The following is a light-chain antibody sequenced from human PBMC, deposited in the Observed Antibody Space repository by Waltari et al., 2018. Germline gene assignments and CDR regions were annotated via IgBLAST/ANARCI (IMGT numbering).Light chain of an antibody. V-gene: IGLV1-47*01. Sequence: QSVLTQPPSASGTPGQRVTISCSGSSSNIGTNYIYCYQQLPATAPKLLLYRSDQRPSGVPDRFSGSKSGTSASLAISGLRSEDEADYYCAAWDDSLSGWVFGGGTKLTVL. CDR3: AAWDDSLSGWV. CDR2: RSD. J-gene: IGLJ3*02. CDR1: SSNIGTNY.